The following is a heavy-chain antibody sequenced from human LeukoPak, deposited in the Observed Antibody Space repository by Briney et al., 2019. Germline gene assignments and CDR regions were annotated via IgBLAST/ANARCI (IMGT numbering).Heavy chain of an antibody. CDR2: MDAGNGHK. CDR3: ARGSTSDWPLDH. Sequence: SVKLSRKASGYTFIYCAMHWVRQPPGQRMEWRGWMDAGNGHKTYSQKCQGRVTINRDTSASTAYIELRSLRSEDTAMYYCARGSTSDWPLDHWGQETLVPISS. CDR1: GYTFIYCA. J-gene: IGHJ4*02. V-gene: IGHV1-3*01. D-gene: IGHD2-2*01.